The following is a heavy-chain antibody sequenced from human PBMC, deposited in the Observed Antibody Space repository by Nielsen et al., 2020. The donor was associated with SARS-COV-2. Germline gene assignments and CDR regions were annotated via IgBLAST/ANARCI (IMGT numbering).Heavy chain of an antibody. CDR3: ARGRWLSSLVVVTKALFDY. CDR1: GGSFSGYY. CDR2: INHSGST. D-gene: IGHD3-22*01. Sequence: SETLSLTCAVYGGSFSGYYWSWIRQPPGKGLEWIGEINHSGSTNYNPSLKSRVTISVDTSKNQFSLKLSSVTAADTAVYYCARGRWLSSLVVVTKALFDYWGQGTRVTVSS. V-gene: IGHV4-34*01. J-gene: IGHJ4*02.